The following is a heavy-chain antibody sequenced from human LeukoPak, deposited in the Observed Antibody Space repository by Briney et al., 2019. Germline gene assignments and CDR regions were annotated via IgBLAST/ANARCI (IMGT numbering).Heavy chain of an antibody. CDR1: GFTFSDHY. Sequence: GGSLRLSCAASGFTFSDHYIDWVRQAPGKGLEWVGRSRDKGNRYTTAYAASVRGRFTISRDDSKNSLYLQMNSLKIEDTAVYYCARGPRISLVRGALELDYWGQGTLVTVSS. D-gene: IGHD3-10*01. J-gene: IGHJ4*02. CDR2: SRDKGNRYTT. V-gene: IGHV3-72*01. CDR3: ARGPRISLVRGALELDY.